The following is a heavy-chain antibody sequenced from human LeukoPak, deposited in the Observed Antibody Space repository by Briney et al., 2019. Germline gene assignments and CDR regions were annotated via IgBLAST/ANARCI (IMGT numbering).Heavy chain of an antibody. CDR3: VRDGGYYGPDS. CDR2: ISGNGVNT. Sequence: GGSLRLSCAASGFTFSSYGMNWVRQAPGKGLEWVSSISGNGVNTYYADSVKGRFTISRDNAKNSLYLQMNSVRAEDTAMYYCVRDGGYYGPDSWGQGALVSVSS. D-gene: IGHD3-10*01. V-gene: IGHV3-21*01. CDR1: GFTFSSYG. J-gene: IGHJ4*02.